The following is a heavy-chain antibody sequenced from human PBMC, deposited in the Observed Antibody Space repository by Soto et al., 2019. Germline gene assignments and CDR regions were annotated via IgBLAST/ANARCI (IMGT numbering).Heavy chain of an antibody. V-gene: IGHV3-13*01. D-gene: IGHD5-18*01. CDR2: IGTAGDT. CDR3: ARAAGYCYGSYYYYYGMDV. Sequence: EVQLVESGGGLVQPGGSLRLSCAASGFTFSSYDMHWVRQATGKGLEWVSVIGTAGDTYYPGSVKGRFTISRENAKNSFYLQMNSLRAEDTAVYYCARAAGYCYGSYYYYYGMDVWGQGTTVTVSS. J-gene: IGHJ6*02. CDR1: GFTFSSYD.